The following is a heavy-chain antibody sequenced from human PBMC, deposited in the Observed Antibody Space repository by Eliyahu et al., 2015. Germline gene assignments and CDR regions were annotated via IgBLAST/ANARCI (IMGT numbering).Heavy chain of an antibody. Sequence: LEWMGGIIPIFGTANYAQKFQGRVTITADESTSTAYMELSSLRSEDTAVYYCARGGDYYDSSGYYGDYWGQGTLVTVSS. D-gene: IGHD3-22*01. CDR3: ARGGDYYDSSGYYGDY. J-gene: IGHJ4*02. CDR2: IIPIFGTA. V-gene: IGHV1-69*01.